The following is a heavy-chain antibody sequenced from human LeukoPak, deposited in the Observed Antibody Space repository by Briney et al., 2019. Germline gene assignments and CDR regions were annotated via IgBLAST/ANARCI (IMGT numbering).Heavy chain of an antibody. D-gene: IGHD5-24*01. CDR1: EFSVGSNY. CDR2: IYSGGST. Sequence: GGSLRLSCAASEFSVGSNYMTWVRQAPGKGLEWVSLIYSGGSTYYADSVKGRFTISRDNSKNTLYLQMNSLRAEDTAVYYCARGPGGYKNTGGQEPLVPVPS. J-gene: IGHJ4*02. CDR3: ARGPGGYKNT. V-gene: IGHV3-66*01.